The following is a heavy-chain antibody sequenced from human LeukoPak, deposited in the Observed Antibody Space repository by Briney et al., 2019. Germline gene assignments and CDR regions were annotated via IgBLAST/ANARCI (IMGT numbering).Heavy chain of an antibody. CDR2: INHSGST. V-gene: IGHV4-34*01. J-gene: IGHJ2*01. Sequence: SETLSLTCAVDGGSFSGYYWSWIRQPPGKGLEWIGEINHSGSTNYNPSLKSRVTISVDTSKNQFSLKLSSVTAADTAVYYCARALGVAVYWYFDLWGRGTLVTVSS. D-gene: IGHD6-19*01. CDR1: GGSFSGYY. CDR3: ARALGVAVYWYFDL.